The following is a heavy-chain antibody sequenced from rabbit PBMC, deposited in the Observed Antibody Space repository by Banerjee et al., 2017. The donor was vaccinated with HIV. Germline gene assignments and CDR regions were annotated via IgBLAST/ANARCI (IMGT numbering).Heavy chain of an antibody. CDR2: IYTSRLGST. CDR1: GFSFSSGYD. V-gene: IGHV1S40*01. CDR3: AREISDNGGAFNL. Sequence: QSLEESGGDLVKPGASLTLTCTASGFSFSSGYDMCWVRQAPGKGLEWIACIYTSRLGSTYYASWAKGRFTISKTSSTTVTLQMTSLTAADTAAYFCAREISDNGGAFNLWGQGTLVTV. J-gene: IGHJ4*01. D-gene: IGHD2-1*01.